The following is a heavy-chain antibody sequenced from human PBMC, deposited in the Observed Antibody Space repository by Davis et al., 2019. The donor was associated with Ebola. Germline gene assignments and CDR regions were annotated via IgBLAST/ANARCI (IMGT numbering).Heavy chain of an antibody. CDR2: INPSGGST. D-gene: IGHD2-15*01. V-gene: IGHV1-46*01. CDR3: ARFSGYCSGGSCYLSFDY. CDR1: GYTFTSYY. Sequence: ASVKVSCKASGYTFTSYYMHWVRQAPGQGLEWMGIINPSGGSTRYAQKFQGRVTMTRDTSTSTVYMELSSLRSEDTAVYYCARFSGYCSGGSCYLSFDYWGQGTLVTVSS. J-gene: IGHJ4*02.